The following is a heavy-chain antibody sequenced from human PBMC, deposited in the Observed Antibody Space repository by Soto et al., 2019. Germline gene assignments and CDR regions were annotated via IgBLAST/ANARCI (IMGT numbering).Heavy chain of an antibody. CDR3: AKVRAGLGSQADS. CDR2: VGVSGATT. D-gene: IGHD3-10*01. Sequence: EVQLLESGGNLVQPGGSLRLSCAASGFTFSSYAMSWVRQAPGKGLEWVSTVGVSGATTYYTDSVKGRFTISRDNSKNTLFLQMHSPRAEDTAIYYCAKVRAGLGSQADSGGEGTLVTVSS. V-gene: IGHV3-23*01. J-gene: IGHJ4*02. CDR1: GFTFSSYA.